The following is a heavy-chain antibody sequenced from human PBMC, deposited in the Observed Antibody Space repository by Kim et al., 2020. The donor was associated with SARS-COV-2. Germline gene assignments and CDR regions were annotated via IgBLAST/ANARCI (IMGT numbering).Heavy chain of an antibody. D-gene: IGHD1-26*01. CDR2: IYTGDSDT. CDR1: GYSFTSYW. Sequence: GESLKISCKGSGYSFTSYWIGWVRQMPGKGLEWMGIIYTGDSDTRYSPSFQGQVTISADKSISTAYLQWSSLKASDTAMYYCARNLYSGSYYRYYYGMDVWGQGTTVTVSS. J-gene: IGHJ6*02. CDR3: ARNLYSGSYYRYYYGMDV. V-gene: IGHV5-51*01.